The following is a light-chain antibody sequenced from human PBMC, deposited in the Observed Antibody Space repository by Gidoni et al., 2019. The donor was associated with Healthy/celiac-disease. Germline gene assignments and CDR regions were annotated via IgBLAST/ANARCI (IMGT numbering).Light chain of an antibody. Sequence: DIQTTKSPSSLSASVGDRVTITCRASQSISSYLNWYQQKPGKAPKLLIYAASSLQSGVPSRFSGSGSGTDFTLTISSLQPEDFATYYCQQSYSTPITFGQGTRLEIK. CDR3: QQSYSTPIT. CDR2: AAS. J-gene: IGKJ5*01. CDR1: QSISSY. V-gene: IGKV1-39*01.